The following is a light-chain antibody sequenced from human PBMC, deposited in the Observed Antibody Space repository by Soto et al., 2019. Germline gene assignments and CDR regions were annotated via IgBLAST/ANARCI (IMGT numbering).Light chain of an antibody. J-gene: IGLJ3*02. V-gene: IGLV1-44*01. CDR2: SNT. CDR3: AAWDDTLNGWV. Sequence: QSVLTQPPSASGIPGQRVTISCSGSSSNIGSRTVNWYQQLPGTAPKVLIYSNTQRPSGVPDRFSGSKSGTSGSLAISGLQSEDEADYYCAAWDDTLNGWVFGGGTKLPVL. CDR1: SSNIGSRT.